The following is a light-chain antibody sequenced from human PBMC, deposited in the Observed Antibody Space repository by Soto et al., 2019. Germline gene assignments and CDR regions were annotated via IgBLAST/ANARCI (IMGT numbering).Light chain of an antibody. Sequence: IQLTQSPSSLSASVGDRVTITCRASQGISSYLGWYQQKPGKAPNLLIYDASTLHSGVPSRFSGSGSGTEFTLTISSLQPDDFATYYCQQYSSYWTFAQGTKVDIK. CDR2: DAS. J-gene: IGKJ1*01. CDR1: QGISSY. CDR3: QQYSSYWT. V-gene: IGKV1-9*01.